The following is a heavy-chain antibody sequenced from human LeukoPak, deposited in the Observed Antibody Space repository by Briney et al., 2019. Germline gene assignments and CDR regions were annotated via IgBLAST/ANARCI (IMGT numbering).Heavy chain of an antibody. J-gene: IGHJ4*02. D-gene: IGHD3-10*01. CDR3: ARDSLRFGELSCGY. CDR2: IKQDGSER. CDR1: GFTFSGFS. Sequence: GGSLRLSCAASGFTFSGFSMSWVRQSPTKGLEWVANIKQDGSERYYVDSVKGRFTISRDNSKNTLYLQMNSLRAEDTAVYYCARDSLRFGELSCGYWGQGTLVTVSS. V-gene: IGHV3-7*01.